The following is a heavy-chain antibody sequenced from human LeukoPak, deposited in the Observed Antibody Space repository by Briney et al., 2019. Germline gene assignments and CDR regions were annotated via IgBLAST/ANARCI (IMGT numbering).Heavy chain of an antibody. D-gene: IGHD5-12*01. CDR2: IYYSGTT. Sequence: SQTLSLTCTVSGGSISSSAYFWSWIRQHPGKGLEWIGFIYYSGTTYYNPSLKSRVTLSKDTSKNHFSLTLSSVTAADTAVYYCARAHGSGGDYFDHWGQGTLVTVSS. CDR1: GGSISSSAYF. V-gene: IGHV4-31*03. J-gene: IGHJ4*02. CDR3: ARAHGSGGDYFDH.